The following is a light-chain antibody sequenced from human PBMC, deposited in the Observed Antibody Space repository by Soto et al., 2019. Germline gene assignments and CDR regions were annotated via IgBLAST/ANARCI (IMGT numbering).Light chain of an antibody. Sequence: DVVMTQSPLSLPVTPGEPASISCRSSQSLLHSNGYNYLDWYLQKPGQSPQLLISLGSNWASGVPDRFSGSGSGTDFTRKISRVEAEEVGVYYCMQALQTPWTFGQGTKVEIK. CDR2: LGS. CDR3: MQALQTPWT. CDR1: QSLLHSNGYNY. J-gene: IGKJ1*01. V-gene: IGKV2-28*01.